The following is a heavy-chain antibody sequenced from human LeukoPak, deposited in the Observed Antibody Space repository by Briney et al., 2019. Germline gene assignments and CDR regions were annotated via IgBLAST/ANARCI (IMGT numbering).Heavy chain of an antibody. Sequence: PGGSLRLSCAASGFSLDDYGMSWVRQAPGKGLEWVSGINYADSVKGRFTISRDNAKNSLYLQINSLRAEDTAFYYCARDQQVYSSGWLPGYWGQGTLVTVSS. J-gene: IGHJ4*02. CDR3: ARDQQVYSSGWLPGY. D-gene: IGHD6-19*01. V-gene: IGHV3-20*04. CDR2: IN. CDR1: GFSLDDYG.